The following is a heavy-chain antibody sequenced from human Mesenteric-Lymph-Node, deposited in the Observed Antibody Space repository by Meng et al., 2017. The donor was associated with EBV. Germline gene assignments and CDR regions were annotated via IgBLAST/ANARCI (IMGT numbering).Heavy chain of an antibody. CDR3: ARDRYYDSSGPHY. CDR1: GGTFSSYA. J-gene: IGHJ4*02. CDR2: IIPIFSTA. Sequence: QVEVVEFGVGGKNPGSSVKRSCKASGGTFSSYAISCVPQAPGQGVEWMGGIIPIFSTANYAQKLQGQVTITADEYTSTAYMEQNSLRSEDTAVYYCARDRYYDSSGPHYWGQGTLVTVSS. V-gene: IGHV1-69*01. D-gene: IGHD3-22*01.